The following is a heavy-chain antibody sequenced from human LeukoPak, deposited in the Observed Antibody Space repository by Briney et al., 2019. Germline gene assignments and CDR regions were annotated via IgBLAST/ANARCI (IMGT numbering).Heavy chain of an antibody. Sequence: SETLSLTCAVYGGSFSGYYWSWIRQPPGKGLEWIGEINHSGSTNYNPPLKSRVTISVDTSKNQFSLKLSSVTAADTAVYYCARGLRSSYWDQGTLVTVSS. J-gene: IGHJ4*02. D-gene: IGHD4-17*01. CDR1: GGSFSGYY. V-gene: IGHV4-34*01. CDR2: INHSGST. CDR3: ARGLRSSY.